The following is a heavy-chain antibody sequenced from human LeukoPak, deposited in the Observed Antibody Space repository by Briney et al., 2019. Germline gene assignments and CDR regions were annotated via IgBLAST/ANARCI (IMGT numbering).Heavy chain of an antibody. Sequence: GSLRLSCAASGFTFSSYWMSWVRQAPGKGLEWVANIKQDGSEKYYVDSVKGRFTISRDNAKNSLYLQMNSLRAEDTAVYYCAREGDYYDSSGYYDCWGQGTLVTVSS. CDR3: AREGDYYDSSGYYDC. J-gene: IGHJ4*02. V-gene: IGHV3-7*01. CDR1: GFTFSSYW. CDR2: IKQDGSEK. D-gene: IGHD3-22*01.